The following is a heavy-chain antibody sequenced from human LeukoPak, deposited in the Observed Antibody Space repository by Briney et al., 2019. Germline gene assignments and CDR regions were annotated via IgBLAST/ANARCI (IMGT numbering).Heavy chain of an antibody. CDR2: ISGSGGST. CDR1: GFTFSSYG. Sequence: GGSLRLSCAASGFTFSSYGMSWVRQAPGKGLEWVSAISGSGGSTYYADFVKGRFTISRDNSKNTLYLQMNSLRAEVTAVYYCAKSRPYDIAVAGTDYWGQGTLVTVSS. V-gene: IGHV3-23*01. D-gene: IGHD6-19*01. J-gene: IGHJ4*02. CDR3: AKSRPYDIAVAGTDY.